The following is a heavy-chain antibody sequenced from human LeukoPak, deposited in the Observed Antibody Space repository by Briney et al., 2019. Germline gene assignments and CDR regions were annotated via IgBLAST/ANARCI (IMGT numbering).Heavy chain of an antibody. D-gene: IGHD6-13*01. CDR1: GFTFSSYS. Sequence: GGSLRLSCAASGFTFSSYSMNWVRQAPGKGLEWVSSISSSSYIYYADSVKGRFTISRDNAKNSLYLQMNSLRAEDTAVYYCARVISLIAAAGTYYFDYWGQGTLVTVSS. V-gene: IGHV3-21*01. CDR2: ISSSSYI. CDR3: ARVISLIAAAGTYYFDY. J-gene: IGHJ4*02.